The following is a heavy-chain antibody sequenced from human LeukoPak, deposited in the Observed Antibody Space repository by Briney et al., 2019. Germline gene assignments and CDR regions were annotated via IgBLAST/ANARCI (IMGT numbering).Heavy chain of an antibody. CDR1: GVSTSTYY. V-gene: IGHV4-59*01. J-gene: IGHJ2*01. CDR3: ARVLKTGVTGYYFDL. D-gene: IGHD3-9*01. Sequence: PSETLSLTCTVSGVSTSTYYWSWIRQPPGKGLECLGYIYYSGTTNYNPSLKSRITISVDTSKNQFSLKLSSVTAADTAVYYCARVLKTGVTGYYFDLWGRGTLVTVSS. CDR2: IYYSGTT.